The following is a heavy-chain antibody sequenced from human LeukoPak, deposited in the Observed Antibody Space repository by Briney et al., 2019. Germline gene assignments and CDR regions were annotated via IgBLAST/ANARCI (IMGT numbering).Heavy chain of an antibody. J-gene: IGHJ4*02. D-gene: IGHD3-22*01. CDR1: GGTFSSYA. CDR3: ARDGYYDSSGYYSDLDY. V-gene: IGHV1-18*01. Sequence: ASVKVSCKASGGTFSSYAISWVRQAPGQGLEWMGWISAYNGNTNYAQKLQGRVTMTTDTSTSTAYMELRSLRSDDTAVYYCARDGYYDSSGYYSDLDYWGQGTLVTVSS. CDR2: ISAYNGNT.